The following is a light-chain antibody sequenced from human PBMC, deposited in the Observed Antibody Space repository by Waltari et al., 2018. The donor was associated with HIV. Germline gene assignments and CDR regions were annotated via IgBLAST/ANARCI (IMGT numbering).Light chain of an antibody. CDR3: ASWDDGLSGHV. CDR1: NSHIGRTY. V-gene: IGLV1-47*01. J-gene: IGLJ1*01. CDR2: RND. Sequence: QSGLTQPPSLSGTPRQRLTIPCSANNSHIGRTYVFWYRQRPGTAPTLLVYRNDQRPSGVADRFSGSRSGASASLVIGGLRVEDEADYFCASWDDGLSGHVFGGGTTVSV.